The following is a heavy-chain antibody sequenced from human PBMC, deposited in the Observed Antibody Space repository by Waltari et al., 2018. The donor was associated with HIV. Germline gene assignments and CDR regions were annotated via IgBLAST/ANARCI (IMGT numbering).Heavy chain of an antibody. CDR1: GFSFSSFS. J-gene: IGHJ4*02. D-gene: IGHD5-18*01. Sequence: EVHLVESGGGLVKPGGSLRLSCTASGFSFSSFSMNWVRQVPGKGLEWVSAISNRSDFINYADSVKGRFTIYRDNAANSLYLQMNALRNEDTAVYFCASLPTEGQPPRVFWGQGIIVTVSS. V-gene: IGHV3-21*06. CDR2: ISNRSDFI. CDR3: ASLPTEGQPPRVF.